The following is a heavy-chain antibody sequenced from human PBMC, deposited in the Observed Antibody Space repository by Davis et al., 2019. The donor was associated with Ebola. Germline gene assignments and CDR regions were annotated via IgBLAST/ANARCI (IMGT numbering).Heavy chain of an antibody. CDR3: AKRPARNYFDY. Sequence: HTGGSLRLSCAASGFTFNTYWMHWVRQAPGKGLVWVSRISSDGGITTYADSVKGRFTISRDNAKNTLYLQMNSLGAEDTAVYYCAKRPARNYFDYWGQGTLVTVSS. J-gene: IGHJ4*02. CDR2: ISSDGGIT. D-gene: IGHD6-6*01. CDR1: GFTFNTYW. V-gene: IGHV3-74*01.